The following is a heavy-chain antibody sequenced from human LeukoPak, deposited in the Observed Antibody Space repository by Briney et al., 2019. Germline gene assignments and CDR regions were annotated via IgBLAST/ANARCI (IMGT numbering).Heavy chain of an antibody. Sequence: GGSLRLSCAASGFTFSTYGMHWVRQAPGKGLEWVAFIRYDGSNKYYADSVKGRFTISRDNSKNTLYLQMSSLRAEDTAVYYCAKDERNWNYNLASQTYDWGQGTLVTVSS. D-gene: IGHD1-7*01. CDR3: AKDERNWNYNLASQTYD. CDR2: IRYDGSNK. V-gene: IGHV3-30*02. J-gene: IGHJ4*02. CDR1: GFTFSTYG.